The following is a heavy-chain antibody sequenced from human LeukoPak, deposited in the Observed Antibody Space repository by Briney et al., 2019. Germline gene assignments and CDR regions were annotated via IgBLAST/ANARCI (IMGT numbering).Heavy chain of an antibody. J-gene: IGHJ4*02. CDR1: GYTFTGYY. Sequence: GASVKVSCKASGYTFTGYYMHWVRQAPGQGLEGMGRINPNSGGTNYAQKCQGRVTMTRDTSISTAYMELSRLRSDDTAVYYCARDTLTTVTTSWGQGTLVTVSS. D-gene: IGHD4-17*01. CDR3: ARDTLTTVTTS. CDR2: INPNSGGT. V-gene: IGHV1-2*06.